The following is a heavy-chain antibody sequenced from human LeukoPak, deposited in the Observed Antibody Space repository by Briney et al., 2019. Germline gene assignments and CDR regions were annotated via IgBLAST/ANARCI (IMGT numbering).Heavy chain of an antibody. Sequence: GGSLRLSCAASGFTFSSYSMNWVRQAPGKGLEWVSSISSSSSYIYYADSVKGRITISRDNAKNSLYLQMNSLRAEDTAVYYCATGGRQGYYGSGSYLGVDYWGQGTLVTVSS. CDR1: GFTFSSYS. J-gene: IGHJ4*02. CDR3: ATGGRQGYYGSGSYLGVDY. D-gene: IGHD3-10*01. V-gene: IGHV3-21*01. CDR2: ISSSSSYI.